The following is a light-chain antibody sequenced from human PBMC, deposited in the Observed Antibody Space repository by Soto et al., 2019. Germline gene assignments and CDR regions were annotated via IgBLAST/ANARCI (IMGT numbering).Light chain of an antibody. CDR1: NIGSKS. Sequence: SYELTQPPSVSVAPGKTARITCGGNNIGSKSVHWYQQKPGQAPVLVIYYDSDRPSGIPERFSGSNSGNTATLTISRVEAGDEADYYWQVWDSSSDPWVFGGGTKLTVL. CDR3: QVWDSSSDPWV. CDR2: YDS. V-gene: IGLV3-21*04. J-gene: IGLJ3*02.